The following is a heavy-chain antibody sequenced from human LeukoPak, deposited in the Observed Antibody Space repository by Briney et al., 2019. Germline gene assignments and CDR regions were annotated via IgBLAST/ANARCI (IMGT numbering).Heavy chain of an antibody. Sequence: QPGGSLRLSCAASGFTFSSYAMSWVRQAPGKGLEWVSAISGSGGTTYNADSVKGRFTISRDNSKNTLYLQMNSLRAEDTAVYYCAKASHLSGYYLPIDYWGQGTLATVSS. V-gene: IGHV3-23*01. CDR2: ISGSGGTT. D-gene: IGHD3-9*01. CDR3: AKASHLSGYYLPIDY. J-gene: IGHJ4*02. CDR1: GFTFSSYA.